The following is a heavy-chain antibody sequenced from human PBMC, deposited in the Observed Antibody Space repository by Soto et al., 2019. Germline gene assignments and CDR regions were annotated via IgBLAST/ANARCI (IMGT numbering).Heavy chain of an antibody. V-gene: IGHV1-69*02. J-gene: IGHJ4*02. Sequence: SVKVSCKASGGTFSSYTISWVRQAPGQGLEWMGRIIPILGIANYAQKFQGRVTITADKSTSTAYMELSSLRSEDTAVYYCARVVVLVFWGGYRFVYWVQGTLVNVFS. D-gene: IGHD3-3*01. CDR2: IIPILGIA. CDR3: ARVVVLVFWGGYRFVY. CDR1: GGTFSSYT.